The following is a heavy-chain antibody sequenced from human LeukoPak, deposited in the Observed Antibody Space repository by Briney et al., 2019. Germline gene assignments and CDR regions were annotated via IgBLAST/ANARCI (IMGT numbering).Heavy chain of an antibody. CDR2: IYYSGST. D-gene: IGHD5-24*01. CDR3: ARLEMATIPVAFDI. Sequence: PSETLSLTCTVSGGSISSSSYYWGWIRQPPGKGLEWIGSIYYSGSTYYNPSLKSRVTISVDTSRNQSSLKLSSVTAADTAVYYCARLEMATIPVAFDIWGQGTMVTVSS. CDR1: GGSISSSSYY. J-gene: IGHJ3*02. V-gene: IGHV4-39*01.